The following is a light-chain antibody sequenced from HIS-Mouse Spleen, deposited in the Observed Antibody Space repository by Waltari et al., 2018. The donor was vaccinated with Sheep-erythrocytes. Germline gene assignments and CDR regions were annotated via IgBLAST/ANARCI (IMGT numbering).Light chain of an antibody. V-gene: IGLV3-10*01. CDR1: ASPKKY. CDR2: EDS. CDR3: YSTDSSGNHRV. Sequence: SYELTQPPSVSVSPGQTARITCSGDASPKKYAYWYQQKSGQAPVLVIYEDSKRPSGIPERFSGSSSGTMATLTISGAQVEDEADYYCYSTDSSGNHRVFGTGTKVTVL. J-gene: IGLJ1*01.